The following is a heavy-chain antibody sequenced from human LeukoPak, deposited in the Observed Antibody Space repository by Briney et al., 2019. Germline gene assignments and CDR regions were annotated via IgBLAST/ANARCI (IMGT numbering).Heavy chain of an antibody. Sequence: GGSLRLSCAASGFTFSSYSMNWVRQAPGKGLEWVSYISSSGSTIYYADSVKGRFTISRDNAKNSLYLQMNSLRAEDTALYYCAKKRRGGMIVVGAFDIWGQGTMVTVSS. CDR1: GFTFSSYS. CDR3: AKKRRGGMIVVGAFDI. D-gene: IGHD3-22*01. CDR2: ISSSGSTI. V-gene: IGHV3-48*04. J-gene: IGHJ3*02.